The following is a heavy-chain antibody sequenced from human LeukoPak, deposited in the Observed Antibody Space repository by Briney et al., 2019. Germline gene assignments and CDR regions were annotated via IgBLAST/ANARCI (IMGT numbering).Heavy chain of an antibody. J-gene: IGHJ4*02. CDR3: ARLRGYSYGIFDY. CDR1: GGSFSGYY. CDR2: INHSGST. Sequence: PSETLSLTCAAYGGSFSGYYWSWVRQPPGKGLEWIGEINHSGSTNYNPSLKSRVTISVDTSKNQFSLQLSAVTAADTAVYYCARLRGYSYGIFDYWGQGTLVTVSS. D-gene: IGHD5-18*01. V-gene: IGHV4-34*01.